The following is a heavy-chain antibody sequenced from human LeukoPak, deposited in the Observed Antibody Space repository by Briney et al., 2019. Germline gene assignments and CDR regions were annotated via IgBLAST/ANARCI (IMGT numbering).Heavy chain of an antibody. Sequence: SETLSLTCAVYGGSFSGYYWSWIRQPPGKGPEWIGEIYHSGSTNYNPSLKSRVTISVDKSKNQFSLKLSSVSAADTAVYYCARVGGARGWWFDPWGQGTLVTVSS. J-gene: IGHJ5*02. D-gene: IGHD3-16*01. CDR3: ARVGGARGWWFDP. CDR1: GGSFSGYY. V-gene: IGHV4-34*01. CDR2: IYHSGST.